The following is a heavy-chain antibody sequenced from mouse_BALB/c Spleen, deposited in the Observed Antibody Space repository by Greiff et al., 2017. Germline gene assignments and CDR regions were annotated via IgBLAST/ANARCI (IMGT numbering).Heavy chain of an antibody. CDR2: INPGSGGT. D-gene: IGHD2-10*02. Sequence: QVQLKESGAELVRPGTSVKVSCKASGYAFTNYLIEWVKQRPGQGLEWIGVINPGSGGTNYNEKFKGKATLTADKSSSTAYMQLSSLTSDDSAVYFCARSEYGSPWCAYWGQGTLVTVSA. CDR3: ARSEYGSPWCAY. V-gene: IGHV1-54*01. CDR1: GYAFTNYL. J-gene: IGHJ3*01.